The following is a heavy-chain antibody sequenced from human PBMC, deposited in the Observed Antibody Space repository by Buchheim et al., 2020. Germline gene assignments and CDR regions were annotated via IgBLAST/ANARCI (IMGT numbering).Heavy chain of an antibody. V-gene: IGHV4-30-2*01. CDR2: INYNGNT. CDR3: ARESGAFDT. Sequence: QLQLQESGSAMVKPSQTLSLTCAVSGGSIAIGAFSWSWIRQPPGKGLEWIGYINYNGNTYYDTSLRRRVTISADTSKNLFSLTLTSVTAADTAVYYCARESGAFDTWG. J-gene: IGHJ3*02. CDR1: GGSIAIGAFS.